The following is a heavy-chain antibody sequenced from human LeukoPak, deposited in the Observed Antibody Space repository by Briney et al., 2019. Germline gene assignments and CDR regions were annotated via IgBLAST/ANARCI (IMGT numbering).Heavy chain of an antibody. D-gene: IGHD5-18*01. V-gene: IGHV3-7*01. CDR1: GFTFSSYW. Sequence: PGGSLRLSCAASGFTFSSYWMSWVRQAPGKGLEWVANIKQDGSEKYYVDSVKGRFTISRDDAKNSLYLQLNSLRAEDTAVYYCARDRWGYSYGPSGGFDYWGQGTLVTVSS. CDR3: ARDRWGYSYGPSGGFDY. J-gene: IGHJ4*02. CDR2: IKQDGSEK.